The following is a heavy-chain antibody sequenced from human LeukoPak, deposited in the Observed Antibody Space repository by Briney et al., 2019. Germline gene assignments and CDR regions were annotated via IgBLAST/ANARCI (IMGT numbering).Heavy chain of an antibody. CDR1: GFTFSSYS. V-gene: IGHV3-21*01. CDR2: ISSSSSYI. CDR3: ARGSYSGSYYNWFDP. Sequence: GGSLRLSCAASGFTFSSYSMNWVRQAPGKGLEWVSSISSSSSYIYYADSVKGRFTISRDNSKNTLYLQMNSLRAEDTAVYYCARGSYSGSYYNWFDPWGQGTLVTVSS. D-gene: IGHD1-26*01. J-gene: IGHJ5*02.